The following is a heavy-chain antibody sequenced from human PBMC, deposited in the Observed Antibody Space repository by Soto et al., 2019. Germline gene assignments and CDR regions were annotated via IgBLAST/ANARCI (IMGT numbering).Heavy chain of an antibody. CDR1: GVSMNNYF. CDR2: VYNIGST. CDR3: ERSSTGYRFDP. D-gene: IGHD2-8*02. J-gene: IGHJ5*02. V-gene: IGHV4-59*01. Sequence: PSETLSLTCTISGVSMNNYFWTWIRQPPGKTLEWIGYVYNIGSTKYSPSLKSRVTISADTSKNLFSLKLRSVTAADTAVYYCERSSTGYRFDPWGQGTLVTVPQ.